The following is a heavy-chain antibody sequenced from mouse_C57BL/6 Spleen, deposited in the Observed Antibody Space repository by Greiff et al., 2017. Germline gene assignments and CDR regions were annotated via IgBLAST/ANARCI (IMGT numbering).Heavy chain of an antibody. CDR2: IWSDGST. V-gene: IGHV2-6*03. CDR1: GFSLTSYG. D-gene: IGHD1-1*01. Sequence: QVQLKQSGPGLVAPSQCLSISCTVSGFSLTSYGVHWVRQPPGKGLEWLVVIWSDGSTTYNSAPKSRLSISKDNSTNQVFLKMNSLRTDDTAMYYCAVRDDYDAMDYWGQGTSVTVSS. J-gene: IGHJ4*01. CDR3: AVRDDYDAMDY.